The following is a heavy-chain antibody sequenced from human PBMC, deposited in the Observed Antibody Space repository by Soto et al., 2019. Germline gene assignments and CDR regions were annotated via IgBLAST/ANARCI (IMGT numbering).Heavy chain of an antibody. D-gene: IGHD6-13*01. CDR3: ARCFEQPLVDWFHP. Sequence: QVQLVQSGAEVKKPGASVKVSCKASGYTFTSYAMHWVRQAPGQRLEWMGWINAGNGNTKYSQKFQGRVTINRDTSASKAYMELSSLGSEDTAVYYCARCFEQPLVDWFHPGGQGTLVTVS. J-gene: IGHJ5*02. CDR1: GYTFTSYA. CDR2: INAGNGNT. V-gene: IGHV1-3*01.